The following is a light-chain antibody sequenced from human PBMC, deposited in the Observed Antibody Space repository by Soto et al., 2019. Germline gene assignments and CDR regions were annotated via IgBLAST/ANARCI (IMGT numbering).Light chain of an antibody. Sequence: VLTQSPGTLSLSPGETATLSCRASQSVSGSYLAWYQQNPGQAPRLLIYGVTSRATGIPDRVSGSGSGTDFTLTINRLEPEDSAVYCCQQYGSSPVTFGPGTKVDI. J-gene: IGKJ3*01. CDR1: QSVSGSY. V-gene: IGKV3-20*01. CDR3: QQYGSSPVT. CDR2: GVT.